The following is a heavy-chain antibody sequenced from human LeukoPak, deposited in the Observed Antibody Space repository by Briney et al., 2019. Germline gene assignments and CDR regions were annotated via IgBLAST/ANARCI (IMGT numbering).Heavy chain of an antibody. Sequence: GGSLRLSCAASGFTFSSHRMSWVRQAPGKGLEWVANIKKDGSEKYYVDSVKGRFTISRDNAKTSLYLQMNSLRAEDTAVYYCARENIVVVTAVYYYYYMDVWGKGTTVTISS. D-gene: IGHD2-21*02. CDR2: IKKDGSEK. V-gene: IGHV3-7*01. CDR1: GFTFSSHR. J-gene: IGHJ6*03. CDR3: ARENIVVVTAVYYYYYMDV.